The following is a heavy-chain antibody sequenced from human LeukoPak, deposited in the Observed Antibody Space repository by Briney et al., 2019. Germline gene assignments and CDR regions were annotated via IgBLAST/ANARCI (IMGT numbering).Heavy chain of an antibody. Sequence: GGSLRLSCAASGFTFNTYAMGWVRQAPGKGLEWVAVISYDGSNKYYADSVKGRFTISRDNSKNTLYLQMNSLRAEDTAVYYCASNLESIVGLDYWGQGTLVTVSS. CDR1: GFTFNTYA. V-gene: IGHV3-30-3*01. CDR3: ASNLESIVGLDY. D-gene: IGHD1-26*01. J-gene: IGHJ4*02. CDR2: ISYDGSNK.